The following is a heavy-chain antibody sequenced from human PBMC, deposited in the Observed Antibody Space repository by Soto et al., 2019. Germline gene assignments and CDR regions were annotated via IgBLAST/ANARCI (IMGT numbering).Heavy chain of an antibody. Sequence: QLQLQESGSGLVKPSQTLSLACAVSGGSISSGGYCWNWIRQPPGKGLEWIGYISHSGNTYYSPSLASRGTISLDTSKNQFFLKLNSVTAADTAVYYCARGVNDSSGYYSTVTYWYFDLWGRGTLVTVSS. CDR1: GGSISSGGYC. V-gene: IGHV4-30-2*01. CDR2: ISHSGNT. J-gene: IGHJ2*01. D-gene: IGHD3-22*01. CDR3: ARGVNDSSGYYSTVTYWYFDL.